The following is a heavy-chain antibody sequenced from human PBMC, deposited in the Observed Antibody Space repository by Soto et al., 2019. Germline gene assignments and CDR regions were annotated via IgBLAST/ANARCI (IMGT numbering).Heavy chain of an antibody. CDR3: AKRRGEGFFDL. CDR1: GFTFSNFV. Sequence: EVHLLESGGGLVRPGGSLRLSCTASGFTFSNFVMGWVRRAPGKGLEWVSAIGGTSGSTYSADSVKGRLTISRDNSKASLSLQMNSLGAEDTALYYCAKRRGEGFFDLWGRSTLVTVSS. D-gene: IGHD3-10*01. J-gene: IGHJ2*01. CDR2: IGGTSGST. V-gene: IGHV3-23*01.